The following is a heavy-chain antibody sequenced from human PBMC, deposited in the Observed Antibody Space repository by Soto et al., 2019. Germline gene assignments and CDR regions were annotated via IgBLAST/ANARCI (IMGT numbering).Heavy chain of an antibody. CDR1: GGSISSGCYS. J-gene: IGHJ2*01. V-gene: IGHV4-30-2*01. CDR2: IYHSGST. CDR3: ARDPGL. Sequence: QLQLQESGSGLVKPSQTLSLTCAVSGGSISSGCYSWSWIRQPPGKVLEWIGYIYHSGSTYYNPSLNSPVTTSVDRSKHQFSLKLGSVRAAATAVYYCARDPGLWGRGTLVSVSS.